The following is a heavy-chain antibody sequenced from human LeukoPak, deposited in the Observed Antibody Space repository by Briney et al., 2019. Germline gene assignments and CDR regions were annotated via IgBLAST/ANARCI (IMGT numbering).Heavy chain of an antibody. Sequence: GGSLRLSCAASGFTFSSYAMSWVRQAPGKGLEWVSAISGSGGSTHYADSVKGRFTISRDNSKNTLYLQMNSLRAEDTAVYYCARIALRGAVAGTDNWGQGTLVTVSS. CDR3: ARIALRGAVAGTDN. D-gene: IGHD6-19*01. CDR1: GFTFSSYA. J-gene: IGHJ4*02. V-gene: IGHV3-23*01. CDR2: ISGSGGST.